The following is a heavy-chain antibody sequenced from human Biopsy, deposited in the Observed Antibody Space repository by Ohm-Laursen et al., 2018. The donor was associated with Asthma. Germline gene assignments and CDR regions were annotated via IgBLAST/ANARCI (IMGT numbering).Heavy chain of an antibody. J-gene: IGHJ3*02. CDR3: ANIGGDAFDI. CDR2: INDDGTST. D-gene: IGHD3-16*02. Sequence: GSLRLSCAASGFTFRRYWMHWVRQAPGKGLVWASRINDDGTSTTYADSVTGRFTISRDNAKNMLYLQMKSLRAEDTAVYYCANIGGDAFDIWGQGTMVTVSS. V-gene: IGHV3-74*01. CDR1: GFTFRRYW.